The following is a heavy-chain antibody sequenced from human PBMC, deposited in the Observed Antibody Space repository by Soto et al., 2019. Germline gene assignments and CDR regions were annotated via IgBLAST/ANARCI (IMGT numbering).Heavy chain of an antibody. CDR2: IYYSGTT. D-gene: IGHD5-18*01. V-gene: IGHV4-30-4*01. Sequence: PSETLSLTCTVSGGSISSGDYYWSWIRQPPGKGLEWIGYIYYSGTTYYNPSLKSRVTISVDTSKNQFSLKVSSVTAADTAVYYCARALIQLWPHYYYGMDVWGKGTTVT. CDR3: ARALIQLWPHYYYGMDV. J-gene: IGHJ6*04. CDR1: GGSISSGDYY.